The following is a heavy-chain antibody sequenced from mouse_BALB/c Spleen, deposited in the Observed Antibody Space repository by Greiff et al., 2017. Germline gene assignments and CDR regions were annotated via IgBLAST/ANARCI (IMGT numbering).Heavy chain of an antibody. D-gene: IGHD1-1*01. Sequence: VKLVESGAELVRPGTSVKISCKPSGYTFTNYWLGWVKQRPGHGLEWIGDIYPGGGYTNYNEKFKGKATLTADTSSSTAYMQLSSLTSEDSAVYFCARRPVDFDYWGQGTTLTVSS. CDR1: GYTFTNYW. J-gene: IGHJ2*01. CDR2: IYPGGGYT. CDR3: ARRPVDFDY. V-gene: IGHV1-63*02.